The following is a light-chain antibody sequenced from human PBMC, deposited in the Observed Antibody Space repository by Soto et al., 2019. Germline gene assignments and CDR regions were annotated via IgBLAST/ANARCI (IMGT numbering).Light chain of an antibody. Sequence: DIKMSQSPSTLPATVGDRVTITCRASQSISSWLAWYQQKLGRAPRLLIYDASSLESGVPSRFSGSGYGTEFTLTISSLQPDDFATYYCQQYNTYSSLTFGGGTMV. J-gene: IGKJ4*01. CDR1: QSISSW. V-gene: IGKV1-5*01. CDR2: DAS. CDR3: QQYNTYSSLT.